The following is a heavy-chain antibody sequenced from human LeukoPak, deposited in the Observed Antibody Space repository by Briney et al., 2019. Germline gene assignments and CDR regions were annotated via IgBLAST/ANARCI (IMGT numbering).Heavy chain of an antibody. V-gene: IGHV1-69*06. Sequence: GASVKVSCKASGYTFTSYGISWVRQAPGQGLEWMGGIIPIFGTANYAQKFQGRVTITADKSTSTAYMELSSLRSEDTAVYYCARANYGDYSGDFDYWGQGTLVTVSS. CDR1: GYTFTSYG. CDR3: ARANYGDYSGDFDY. D-gene: IGHD4-17*01. J-gene: IGHJ4*02. CDR2: IIPIFGTA.